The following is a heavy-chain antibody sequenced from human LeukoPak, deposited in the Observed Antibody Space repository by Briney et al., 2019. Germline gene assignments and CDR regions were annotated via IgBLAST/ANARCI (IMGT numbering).Heavy chain of an antibody. CDR1: GYTFTCYV. CDR2: ISAYNGNT. V-gene: IGHV1-18*01. Sequence: ASVKVSCKASGYTFTCYVISWVRQAPGQGLEWMGWISAYNGNTNYAQKLQGRATMTTDTSTSTAYMELRRLRSDATAVYYCARDPPGGYCSSTSCTNWFDPWGQGTLVTVST. D-gene: IGHD2-2*01. CDR3: ARDPPGGYCSSTSCTNWFDP. J-gene: IGHJ5*02.